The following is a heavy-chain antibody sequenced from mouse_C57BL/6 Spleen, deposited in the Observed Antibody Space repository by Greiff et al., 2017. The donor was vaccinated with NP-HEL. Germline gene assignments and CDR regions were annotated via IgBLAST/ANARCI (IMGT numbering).Heavy chain of an antibody. D-gene: IGHD2-2*01. Sequence: VQLQQPGAELVKPGASVKLSCKASGYTFTSYWMQWVKQRPGQGLEWIGEIDPSDSYTNYNQKFKGKATLTVDTSSSTAYMQLSSLTSEDSAVYYCARYGYDEGFAYWGQGTLVTVSA. CDR3: ARYGYDEGFAY. CDR2: IDPSDSYT. CDR1: GYTFTSYW. J-gene: IGHJ3*01. V-gene: IGHV1-50*01.